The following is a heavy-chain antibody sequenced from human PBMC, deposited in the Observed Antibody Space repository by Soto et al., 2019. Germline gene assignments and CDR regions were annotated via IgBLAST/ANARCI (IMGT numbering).Heavy chain of an antibody. CDR3: AKGSASIDV. V-gene: IGHV3-23*01. Sequence: ASVKVSCAASGFTLSSYSINWVRQAPGKGLEWVSTISASGAGTFYADSVKGRFTISRDNSKNTLYLQMNSLRAEDTAVYYRAKGSASIDVWGQGTTVTVSS. J-gene: IGHJ6*02. CDR1: GFTLSSYS. CDR2: ISASGAGT.